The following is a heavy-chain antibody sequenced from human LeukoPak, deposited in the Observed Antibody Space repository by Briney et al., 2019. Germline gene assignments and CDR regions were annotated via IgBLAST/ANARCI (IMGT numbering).Heavy chain of an antibody. CDR2: INQGGGEE. CDR1: GFNFNDYW. J-gene: IGHJ5*02. CDR3: VRAGGASSYMSFDP. D-gene: IGHD6-6*01. Sequence: GGSLRLSCTASGFNFNDYWMTWIRQAPGKGLEWVTNINQGGGEEHYLDSVKGRFTISRDNAKNTLFLQMSSLRVEDTALYYCVRAGGASSYMSFDPWGQGILVTVSS. V-gene: IGHV3-7*01.